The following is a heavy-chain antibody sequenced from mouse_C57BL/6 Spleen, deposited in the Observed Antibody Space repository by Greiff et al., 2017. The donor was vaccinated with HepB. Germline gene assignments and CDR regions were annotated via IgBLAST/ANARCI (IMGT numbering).Heavy chain of an antibody. CDR3: ARRQDGSSPAWFAY. V-gene: IGHV1-81*01. Sequence: QVQLKESGAELARPGASVKLSCKASGYTFTSYGISWVKQRTGQGLEWIGEIYPRSGNTYYNEKFKGKATLTADKSSSTAYMELRSLTSEDSAVYVCARRQDGSSPAWFAYWGQGTLVTVSA. D-gene: IGHD1-1*01. CDR2: IYPRSGNT. J-gene: IGHJ3*01. CDR1: GYTFTSYG.